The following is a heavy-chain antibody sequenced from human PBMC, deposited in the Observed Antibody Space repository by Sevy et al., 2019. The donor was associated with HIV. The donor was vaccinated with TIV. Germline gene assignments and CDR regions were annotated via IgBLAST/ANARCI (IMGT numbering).Heavy chain of an antibody. CDR3: ARRGYSYGYIDY. Sequence: GGSLRLSCAASGFTFSSYAMHWVRQAPGKGLEGVAVISYDGSNKYYADSVKGRFTISRDNSKNTRYLQMNSLRAEDTAVYYCARRGYSYGYIDYWGQGTLVTVSS. CDR1: GFTFSSYA. J-gene: IGHJ4*02. CDR2: ISYDGSNK. V-gene: IGHV3-30-3*01. D-gene: IGHD5-18*01.